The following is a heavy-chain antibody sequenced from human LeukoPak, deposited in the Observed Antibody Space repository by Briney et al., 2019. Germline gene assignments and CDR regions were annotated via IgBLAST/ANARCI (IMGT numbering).Heavy chain of an antibody. Sequence: PGGSLRLSCAASGFTFSGYAMSWVRQAPGKGLEWVSAISGSGGSTYYAASVKGRFTISRDNSKNTLYLQMNSLRAEDTAVYYCAKGDGGQWLFYFDYWGQGTLVTVSS. CDR3: AKGDGGQWLFYFDY. V-gene: IGHV3-23*01. CDR2: ISGSGGST. D-gene: IGHD6-19*01. J-gene: IGHJ4*02. CDR1: GFTFSGYA.